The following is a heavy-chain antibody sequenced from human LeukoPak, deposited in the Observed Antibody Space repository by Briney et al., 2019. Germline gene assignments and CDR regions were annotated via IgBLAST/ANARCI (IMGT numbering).Heavy chain of an antibody. V-gene: IGHV3-21*01. CDR1: GFTFSSYS. CDR2: ITSNNLYI. D-gene: IGHD1-26*01. Sequence: GGSLTLSCAASGFTFSSYSMNWVRPAPGQGLAGVSSITSNNLYIYYHHPAKGRFTTTRENAKKSLYLQMNSLRAEDTAVYYCASEHSGNYNRPSDYWGQGTLVTVSS. J-gene: IGHJ4*02. CDR3: ASEHSGNYNRPSDY.